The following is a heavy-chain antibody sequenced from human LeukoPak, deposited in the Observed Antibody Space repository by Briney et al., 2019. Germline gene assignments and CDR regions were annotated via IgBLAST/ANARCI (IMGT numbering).Heavy chain of an antibody. CDR3: ARDRWYYGSGSPNDY. V-gene: IGHV1-3*01. CDR1: GYTFTSYA. J-gene: IGHJ4*02. CDR2: INAGNGYT. Sequence: ASVKVSCKASGYTFTSYAMHWVRQAPGQRLEWMGWINAGNGYTKYSQKFQGRVTITRDTSASTAYMELSSLRSEDTAVYYCARDRWYYGSGSPNDYWGQGTLVTVSS. D-gene: IGHD3-10*01.